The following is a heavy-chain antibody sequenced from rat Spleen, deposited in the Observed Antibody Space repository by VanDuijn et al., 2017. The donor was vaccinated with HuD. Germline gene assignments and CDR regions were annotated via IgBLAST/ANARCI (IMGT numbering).Heavy chain of an antibody. CDR2: ITTTGGST. CDR3: ARREYGGFFGYFDY. CDR1: GFTFHNYW. V-gene: IGHV5-31*01. Sequence: EVQLVESGGGLVQPGRSLKVSCLASGFTFHNYWMTWIRQAPGKGLEWIASITTTGGSTYYSGSVKGRFTISRDNAKSTLYLQMDSLRSEDTATYYCARREYGGFFGYFDYWGQGVMVTVSS. D-gene: IGHD1-11*01. J-gene: IGHJ2*01.